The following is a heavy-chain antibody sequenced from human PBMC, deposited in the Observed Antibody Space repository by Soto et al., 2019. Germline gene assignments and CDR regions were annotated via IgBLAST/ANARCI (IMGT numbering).Heavy chain of an antibody. V-gene: IGHV1-69*13. Sequence: EASVKVSFKASGGTFISYAISWVRQAPGQGLEWMGGIIPIFGTANYAQKFQGRVTITADESTSTAYMELSSLRSEDTAVYYCASTRGHSGSYPTTSYYFDYWGQGTLVTVSS. J-gene: IGHJ4*02. CDR1: GGTFISYA. CDR2: IIPIFGTA. D-gene: IGHD1-26*01. CDR3: ASTRGHSGSYPTTSYYFDY.